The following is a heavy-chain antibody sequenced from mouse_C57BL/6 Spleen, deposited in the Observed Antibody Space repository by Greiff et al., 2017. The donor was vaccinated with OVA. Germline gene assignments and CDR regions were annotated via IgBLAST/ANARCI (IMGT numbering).Heavy chain of an antibody. CDR1: GFTFSSYA. CDR3: ARDPYDECDGDYYAKDY. D-gene: IGHD2-10*01. CDR2: ISDGGSYT. V-gene: IGHV5-4*01. Sequence: EVQLQESGGGLVKPGGSLKLSCAASGFTFSSYAMSWVRQTPEKRLEWVATISDGGSYTYYPDNVQGRFTISRDNAKNNLYLQMSHLKYEDTARYYCARDPYDECDGDYYAKDYWGQGTSVPVSS. J-gene: IGHJ4*01.